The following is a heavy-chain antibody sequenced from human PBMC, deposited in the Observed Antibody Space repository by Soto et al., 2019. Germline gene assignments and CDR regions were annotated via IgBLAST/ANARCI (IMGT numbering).Heavy chain of an antibody. CDR3: ATPRPDYDILTGYLLPFDL. J-gene: IGHJ4*02. CDR1: GYTLTELS. D-gene: IGHD3-9*01. V-gene: IGHV1-24*01. CDR2: FDPEDGET. Sequence: QVQLVQSGAEVKKPGASVKVSCKVSGYTLTELSMHWVRQAPGKGLEWMGVFDPEDGETIYAQKLQGIVTMTEDTPTDTAYMELSSLRSQHTTVYYCATPRPDYDILTGYLLPFDLWGQGTLVTVSS.